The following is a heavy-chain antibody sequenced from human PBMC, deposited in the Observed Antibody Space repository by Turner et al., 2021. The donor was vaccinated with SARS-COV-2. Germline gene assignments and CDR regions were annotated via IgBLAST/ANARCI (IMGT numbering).Heavy chain of an antibody. J-gene: IGHJ3*02. CDR1: GSSLSDYY. V-gene: IGHV3-11*04. Sequence: HLVESGGGLVKPGGSLTLSCVASGSSLSDYYMSWVRQAPGKGLEWLSYINSTGYIINSADSVKGRFTVSRDNAKNSLSLVMDSLRAEDTAVYYCARDGGDQSGGAFDIWGQGTMVTVSS. D-gene: IGHD2-21*01. CDR3: ARDGGDQSGGAFDI. CDR2: INSTGYII.